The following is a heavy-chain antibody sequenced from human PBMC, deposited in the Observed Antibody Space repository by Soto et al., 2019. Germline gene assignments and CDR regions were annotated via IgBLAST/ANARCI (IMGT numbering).Heavy chain of an antibody. CDR3: AGEDYGDYGVGWFDP. V-gene: IGHV3-30-3*01. J-gene: IGHJ5*02. D-gene: IGHD4-17*01. CDR1: GFTFSDYA. Sequence: GGSLRLSCAASGFTFSDYAMHWVRQAPGKGLEWVAVISYDGSNKYYADSVKGRFTISRDNSKNTLYLQMNSLRAEDTAVYYCAGEDYGDYGVGWFDPWGQGTLVTVSS. CDR2: ISYDGSNK.